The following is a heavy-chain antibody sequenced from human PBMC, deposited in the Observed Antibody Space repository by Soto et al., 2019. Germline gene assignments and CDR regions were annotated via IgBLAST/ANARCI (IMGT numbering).Heavy chain of an antibody. CDR2: IKQDGSEK. CDR3: ARGIQLWSRRGFFDY. D-gene: IGHD5-18*01. V-gene: IGHV3-7*01. Sequence: EVQLVESGGGLVQPGGSLRLSCAASGFTFSSYWMSWVRQAPGKGLEWVANIKQDGSEKYYVDSVKGRFTISRDNAKNSLYLQMNSLRAEGTAVYYCARGIQLWSRRGFFDYWGQGTLVTVSS. J-gene: IGHJ4*02. CDR1: GFTFSSYW.